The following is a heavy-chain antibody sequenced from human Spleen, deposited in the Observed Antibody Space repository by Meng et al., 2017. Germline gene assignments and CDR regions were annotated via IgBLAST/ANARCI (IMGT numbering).Heavy chain of an antibody. D-gene: IGHD2-2*02. CDR3: AAYSGYTRSWCFDL. CDR1: GGSFSDYY. V-gene: IGHV4-34*01. Sequence: GQLQLWCAGRLKPSETLSLTCVVSGGSFSDYYWSWIRQPPGKGLEWIGEINHSGSTNYNPSLKSRVTISVDTSKNQFSLKLSSVTAADTAVYYCAAYSGYTRSWCFDLWGRGTLVTVSS. CDR2: INHSGST. J-gene: IGHJ2*01.